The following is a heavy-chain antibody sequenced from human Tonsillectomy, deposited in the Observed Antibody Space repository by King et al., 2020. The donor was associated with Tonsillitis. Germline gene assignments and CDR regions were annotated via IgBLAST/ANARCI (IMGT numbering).Heavy chain of an antibody. J-gene: IGHJ4*02. Sequence: DVQLVESGGGLVQPGGSLRLSCAASGFTFSSYSMNWVRQAPGKGLEWVSYISTGTIYYVDSVKGRFTITRDNDKNSLHLQMDSLRDEDTAVYFCARGYGSVRSGFDYWGQGTLVTVSS. CDR3: ARGYGSVRSGFDY. CDR1: GFTFSSYS. CDR2: ISTGTI. V-gene: IGHV3-48*02. D-gene: IGHD3-10*01.